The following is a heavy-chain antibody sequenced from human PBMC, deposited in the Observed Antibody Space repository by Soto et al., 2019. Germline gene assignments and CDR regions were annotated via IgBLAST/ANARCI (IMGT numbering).Heavy chain of an antibody. V-gene: IGHV3-15*07. D-gene: IGHD2-21*02. J-gene: IGHJ4*02. Sequence: EVQLVESGGGLVKPGGSLRLSCAASGFTFSNAWMNWVRQAPGKGLEWVGRIKSKTDGGTTDYAAPVKGRFTISRDDSKNTLYLQMNSLKTEDTAVYYCTTTVDLTVVTPWSYFDYWGQGTLVTVSS. CDR2: IKSKTDGGTT. CDR1: GFTFSNAW. CDR3: TTTVDLTVVTPWSYFDY.